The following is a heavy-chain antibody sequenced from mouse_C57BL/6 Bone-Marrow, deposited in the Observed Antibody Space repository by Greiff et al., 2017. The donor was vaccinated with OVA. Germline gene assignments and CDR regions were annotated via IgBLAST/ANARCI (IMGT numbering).Heavy chain of an antibody. CDR2: IHPNSGST. J-gene: IGHJ2*01. CDR1: GYTFTSYW. CDR3: ARKGVYYYGDY. Sequence: VQLQQSGAELVKPGASVKLSCKASGYTFTSYWMHWVKQRPGQGLEWIGMIHPNSGSTNYNEKFKSKATLTVDKSSSTAYMQLSSLTSEDSAVYYCARKGVYYYGDYWGQGTTLTVSS. D-gene: IGHD1-1*01. V-gene: IGHV1-64*01.